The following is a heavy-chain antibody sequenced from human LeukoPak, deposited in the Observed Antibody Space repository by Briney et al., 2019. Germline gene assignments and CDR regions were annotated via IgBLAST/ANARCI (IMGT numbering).Heavy chain of an antibody. Sequence: GGSLRLSCAASGFTFSSYAMSWVRQAPGKGLEWDLAISGSGGSTYYADSVKGRFTISRDNSKNTLYLQMNSLRAEDTAVYYCAKGDSSGYYYRPGYYFDYWGQGTLVTVSS. V-gene: IGHV3-23*01. CDR2: ISGSGGST. CDR3: AKGDSSGYYYRPGYYFDY. J-gene: IGHJ4*02. CDR1: GFTFSSYA. D-gene: IGHD3-22*01.